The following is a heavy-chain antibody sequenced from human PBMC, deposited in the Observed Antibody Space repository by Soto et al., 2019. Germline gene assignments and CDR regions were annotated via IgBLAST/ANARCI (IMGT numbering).Heavy chain of an antibody. CDR1: GYTFIDYY. J-gene: IGHJ5*02. CDR2: INANSGGT. D-gene: IGHD2-21*02. V-gene: IGHV1-2*04. CDR3: ARGPVTAWDNWFDL. Sequence: QVQLVQSGAEVKKPGASVKVSCKTSGYTFIDYYIHWVRQAPGQGLEWMGWINANSGGTNYAQKFQGWVTFTRDTSISTANMELNTDDTAVYYCARGPVTAWDNWFDLWGQGTLVTVSS.